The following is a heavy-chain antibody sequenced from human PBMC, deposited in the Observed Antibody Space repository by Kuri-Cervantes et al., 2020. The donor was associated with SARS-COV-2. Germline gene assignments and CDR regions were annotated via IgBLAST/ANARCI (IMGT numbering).Heavy chain of an antibody. CDR2: ISYDGGNK. CDR1: GFTFSSYG. Sequence: GESLKISCAASGFTFSSYGMHWVRQAPGKGLEWVAFISYDGGNKYYADSVKGRFTISRDNSKNTLYLQMNSLTSEDTSVYYCARPPDRSGQNFDSWGQGTLVTVSS. J-gene: IGHJ4*02. D-gene: IGHD3-22*01. V-gene: IGHV3-30*03. CDR3: ARPPDRSGQNFDS.